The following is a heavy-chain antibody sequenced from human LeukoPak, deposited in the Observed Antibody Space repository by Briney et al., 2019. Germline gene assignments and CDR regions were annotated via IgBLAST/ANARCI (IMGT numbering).Heavy chain of an antibody. CDR1: GFTFSNYA. J-gene: IGHJ2*01. D-gene: IGHD2-15*01. V-gene: IGHV3-23*01. Sequence: GGSLRLSCAASGFTFSNYAMSWVRQAPGKGLEWVSSITNNATRTNYADSVKGRFSVSRDNSKNTLYLQVNSLRAEDTAVYYCAKGPAPYCSGATCYSPYWYFDLWGRGTLVTVSS. CDR2: ITNNATRT. CDR3: AKGPAPYCSGATCYSPYWYFDL.